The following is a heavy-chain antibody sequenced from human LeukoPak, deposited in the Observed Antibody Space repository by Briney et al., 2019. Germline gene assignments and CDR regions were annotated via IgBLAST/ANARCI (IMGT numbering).Heavy chain of an antibody. J-gene: IGHJ4*02. V-gene: IGHV3-30*18. CDR1: GFTFSSYG. CDR3: AKDPGGCSGGSCYYFDY. D-gene: IGHD2-15*01. CDR2: ISYDGSNK. Sequence: GGSLRLSCAASGFTFSSYGMHWVRQAPGKGLEWVAVISYDGSNKYYADSVKGRFTISRDNSKNTLYLQMNSLRAEDTAVYYCAKDPGGCSGGSCYYFDYWGQGTLVTVSS.